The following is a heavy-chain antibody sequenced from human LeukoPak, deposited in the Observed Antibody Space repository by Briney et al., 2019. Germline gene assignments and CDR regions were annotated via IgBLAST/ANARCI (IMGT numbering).Heavy chain of an antibody. J-gene: IGHJ4*02. CDR3: AKIILSLEYYYDSSGFDY. D-gene: IGHD3-22*01. V-gene: IGHV3-23*01. CDR2: VDYSGGDT. Sequence: GGSLRLSCVASGFTLSSYEMSWIRQAPGKGLEWVSSVDYSGGDTHYADSVMGRFTISRDNSKNTLYLQMNSLRAEDTAVYYCAKIILSLEYYYDSSGFDYWGQGTLVTVSS. CDR1: GFTLSSYE.